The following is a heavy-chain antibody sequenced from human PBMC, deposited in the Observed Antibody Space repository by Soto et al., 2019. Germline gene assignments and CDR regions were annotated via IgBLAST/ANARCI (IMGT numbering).Heavy chain of an antibody. V-gene: IGHV1-24*01. CDR2: FDPEDGET. Sequence: GASVKVSCKVSGYTLTELSMHWVRQAPAKGLEWMGGFDPEDGETIYAQKFQGRVTMTEDTSTNTAYMEVSSLRSEDTAVYYCAKTANSWNDGKYYYFYGMDVWGQGTTVTVSS. D-gene: IGHD1-1*01. CDR3: AKTANSWNDGKYYYFYGMDV. CDR1: GYTLTELS. J-gene: IGHJ6*02.